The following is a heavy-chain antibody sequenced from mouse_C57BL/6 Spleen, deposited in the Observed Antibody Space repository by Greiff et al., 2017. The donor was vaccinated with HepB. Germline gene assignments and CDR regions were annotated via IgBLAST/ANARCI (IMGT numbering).Heavy chain of an antibody. Sequence: QVHVKQPGAELVMPGASVKLSCKASGYTFTSYWMHWVKQRPGQGLEWIGEIDPSDSYTNYNQKFKGKSTLTVDKSSSTAYMQLSSLTSEDSAVYYCARGGGKKLGLRDYFDYWGQGTTLTVSS. J-gene: IGHJ2*01. CDR1: GYTFTSYW. D-gene: IGHD1-1*01. CDR3: ARGGGKKLGLRDYFDY. CDR2: IDPSDSYT. V-gene: IGHV1-69*01.